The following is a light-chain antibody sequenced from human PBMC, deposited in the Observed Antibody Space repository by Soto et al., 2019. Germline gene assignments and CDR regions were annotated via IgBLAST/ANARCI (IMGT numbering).Light chain of an antibody. Sequence: EIVLAQSPGTLSLSPGERATLSCRASQSVSSNYLAWYQQKPGQAPRLLIYGASSRATGIPDRFSGSGSGTDITLTIRRLEPEDFAVYYCQQYGRSPLTFGGGTKVEIK. CDR2: GAS. J-gene: IGKJ4*01. CDR1: QSVSSNY. CDR3: QQYGRSPLT. V-gene: IGKV3-20*01.